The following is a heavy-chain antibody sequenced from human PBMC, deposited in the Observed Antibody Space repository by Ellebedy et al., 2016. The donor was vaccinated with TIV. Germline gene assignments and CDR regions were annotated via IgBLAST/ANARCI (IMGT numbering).Heavy chain of an antibody. V-gene: IGHV1-18*04. D-gene: IGHD6-19*01. CDR3: ARDRGSGWPRGGMDV. Sequence: AASVKVSCKASGYTFTSYGISWVRQAPGQGLEWMGWISAYNGNTNYAQKLQGRVTMTTDTSTSTAYMELRSLRSDDTAVYYCARDRGSGWPRGGMDVWGQGTTVTVSS. J-gene: IGHJ6*02. CDR2: ISAYNGNT. CDR1: GYTFTSYG.